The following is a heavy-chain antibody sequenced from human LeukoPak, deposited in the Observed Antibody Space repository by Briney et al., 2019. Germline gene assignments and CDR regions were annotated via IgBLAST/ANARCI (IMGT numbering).Heavy chain of an antibody. V-gene: IGHV4-39*07. J-gene: IGHJ4*02. CDR1: GGSISSSSYY. Sequence: PSETLSLTCTVSGGSISSSSYYWGWIRQPPGKGLEWIGSIYYSRSTYYNPSLKSRVTISVDTSKNQFSLKLSSVTAADTAVYYCARYRSGSFPGYWGQGTLVTVSS. CDR2: IYYSRST. D-gene: IGHD1-26*01. CDR3: ARYRSGSFPGY.